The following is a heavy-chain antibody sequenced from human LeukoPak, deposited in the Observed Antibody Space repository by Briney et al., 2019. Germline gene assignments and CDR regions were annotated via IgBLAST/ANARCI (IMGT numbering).Heavy chain of an antibody. CDR3: AREDSGYDGNWFDP. CDR2: IYHSGST. D-gene: IGHD5-12*01. J-gene: IGHJ5*02. V-gene: IGHV4-30-2*01. CDR1: GGSLSSGGYS. Sequence: SETLSLTCAVSGGSLSSGGYSWSWIRQPPGKGLEWIGYIYHSGSTYYNPSLKSRVTISVDRSKNQFSLKLSSVTAADTAVYYCAREDSGYDGNWFDPWGQGTLVTVSS.